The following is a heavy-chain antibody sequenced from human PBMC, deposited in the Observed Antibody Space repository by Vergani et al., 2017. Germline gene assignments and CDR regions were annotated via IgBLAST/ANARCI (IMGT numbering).Heavy chain of an antibody. CDR2: IKQDGSEH. D-gene: IGHD1-26*01. V-gene: IGHV3-7*01. J-gene: IGHJ4*02. Sequence: VQLVESGGGVVQPGRSLRLSCAASGFTFSSYWMSWVRQAPGKGLEWVANIKQDGSEHYYVDSVKGRFTISRDNAKNSLYLQMNSLRAEDTAVYYCARVGIVAVHFDYWGQGTLVTVSS. CDR3: ARVGIVAVHFDY. CDR1: GFTFSSYW.